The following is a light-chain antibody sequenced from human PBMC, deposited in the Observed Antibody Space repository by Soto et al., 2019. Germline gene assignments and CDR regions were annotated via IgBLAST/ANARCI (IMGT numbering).Light chain of an antibody. V-gene: IGLV1-40*01. CDR2: GNS. CDR1: SYNIGAGYD. J-gene: IGLJ1*01. Sequence: HSALTKPPSVSAAPVRRVTISFTGSSYNIGAGYDVHWYQQLPGTAPKLLIYGNSNRPSGVPDRFSGSKSGTSASLAITGLQAEDEADYYSESYDSSLSALYVFGTGTKVTVL. CDR3: ESYDSSLSALYV.